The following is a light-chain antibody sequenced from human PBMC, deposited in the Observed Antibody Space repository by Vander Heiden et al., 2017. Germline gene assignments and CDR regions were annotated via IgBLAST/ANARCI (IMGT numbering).Light chain of an antibody. J-gene: IGKJ2*01. CDR2: GAS. CDR1: QSVSSN. V-gene: IGKV3-15*01. CDR3: QQYNNGPPYT. Sequence: EIVITQSPATLSVSPGERATLSCRASQSVSSNLAWYQHKPGQAPRLLIYGASTRATGIPARFSGSGSGTEFTLSISSLQSEDFAVYYCQQYNNGPPYTFGQGTKLGSN.